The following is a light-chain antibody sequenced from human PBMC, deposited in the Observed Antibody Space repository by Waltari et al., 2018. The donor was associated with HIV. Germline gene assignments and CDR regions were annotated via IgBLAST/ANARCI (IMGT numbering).Light chain of an antibody. CDR3: SSYTTTTTIL. CDR1: NSDIGGYNY. CDR2: EVT. J-gene: IGLJ3*02. Sequence: QSALTQPASVSGSPGQSITISCTGTNSDIGGYNYVSWYQQHPCKAPKLLIYEVTHRPSGISYRFSGSKSGNTASMTISGLQAEDEADYYCSSYTTTTTILFGGGTKVTVL. V-gene: IGLV2-14*01.